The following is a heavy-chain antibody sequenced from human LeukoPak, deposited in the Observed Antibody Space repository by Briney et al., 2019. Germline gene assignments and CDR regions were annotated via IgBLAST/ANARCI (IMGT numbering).Heavy chain of an antibody. CDR3: ARDLRDYYDSSGSHP. Sequence: ASVKVSCKASGYTFTSYGISWVRQAPGQGLEWMGWISAYNGNTNYAQKLQGRVTMTTDTSTSTAYMELRSLRSDDTAVYYCARDLRDYYDSSGSHPWGQGTLVTVSS. CDR2: ISAYNGNT. V-gene: IGHV1-18*01. D-gene: IGHD3-22*01. J-gene: IGHJ5*02. CDR1: GYTFTSYG.